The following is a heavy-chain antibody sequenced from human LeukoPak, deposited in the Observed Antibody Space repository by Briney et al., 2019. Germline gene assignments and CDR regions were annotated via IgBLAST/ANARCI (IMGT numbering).Heavy chain of an antibody. V-gene: IGHV1-8*03. D-gene: IGHD3-3*01. Sequence: ASVKVSCKASGYTFTSYDINWVRQATGQGLEWMGWMNPNSGNTGYAQKFQGRVTITRNTSISTAYMELSSLRSEDTAVYYCARGVHRVTIFGVVMGYYFDYWGQGTLVTVSS. CDR3: ARGVHRVTIFGVVMGYYFDY. J-gene: IGHJ4*02. CDR1: GYTFTSYD. CDR2: MNPNSGNT.